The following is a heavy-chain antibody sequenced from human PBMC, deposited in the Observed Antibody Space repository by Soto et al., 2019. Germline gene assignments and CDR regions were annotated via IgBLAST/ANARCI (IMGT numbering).Heavy chain of an antibody. V-gene: IGHV1-46*01. D-gene: IGHD3-10*01. J-gene: IGHJ4*02. Sequence: QVQLVQSGAEVKKPGASVKVSCKASGYTFTSYYMHWVRQAPGQGLEWMGIINPSGGSTSYAQKIHGRVTMTSDTSKSTVYMELSILRSEDTAVYYCARAGMVRGVKPPPFDYWCQGTLVTGSS. CDR2: INPSGGST. CDR1: GYTFTSYY. CDR3: ARAGMVRGVKPPPFDY.